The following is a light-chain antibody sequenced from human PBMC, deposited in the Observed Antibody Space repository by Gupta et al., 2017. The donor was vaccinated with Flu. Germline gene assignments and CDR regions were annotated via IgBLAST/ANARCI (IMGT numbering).Light chain of an antibody. Sequence: SSLSASVGDRGTSTCRARQSRSSYLNWYQQKPGEVPKLLIYAASSWQSGVQSRFSGSGYGKNLTLTIISRQREDYANYYCHQSDSNPVLTFGHGTKVEIK. CDR3: HQSDSNPVLT. CDR1: QSRSSY. CDR2: AAS. J-gene: IGKJ3*01. V-gene: IGKV1-39*01.